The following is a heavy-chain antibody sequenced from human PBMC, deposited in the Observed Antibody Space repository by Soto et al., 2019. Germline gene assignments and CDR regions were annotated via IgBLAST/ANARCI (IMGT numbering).Heavy chain of an antibody. CDR3: AYRADLNGNWNGGFFDY. V-gene: IGHV2-5*02. CDR2: IYWDDDK. CDR1: GFSLSARPVG. J-gene: IGHJ4*02. D-gene: IGHD1-1*01. Sequence: QITLKESGPTRVKPTQTLTLTCTFSGFSLSARPVGVGWIRQPPGKALERLALIYWDDDKRYSPSLNGRLTITKDTSKKQLVLTMTNMDPVDTAMYYCAYRADLNGNWNGGFFDYWGQGALVTVSS.